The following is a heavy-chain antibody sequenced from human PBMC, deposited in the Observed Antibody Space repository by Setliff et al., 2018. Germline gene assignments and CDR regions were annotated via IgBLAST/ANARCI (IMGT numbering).Heavy chain of an antibody. J-gene: IGHJ2*01. D-gene: IGHD3-16*02. V-gene: IGHV4-59*12. Sequence: SETLSLTCTVSGGSIRGFYWNWIRQPPGKELEWIGYFYSGGSTGGSTNYNPSLDNRVTISVDTSKNQFSLKLSSVTAADTAVYYCARGQDSDYIWGSYRYTTGEDWYFDLWGRGTLVTVSS. CDR3: ARGQDSDYIWGSYRYTTGEDWYFDL. CDR1: GGSIRGFY. CDR2: FYSGGST.